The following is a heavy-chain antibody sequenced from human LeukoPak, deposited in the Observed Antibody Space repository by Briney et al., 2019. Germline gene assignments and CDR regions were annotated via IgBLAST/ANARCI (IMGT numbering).Heavy chain of an antibody. J-gene: IGHJ4*02. CDR3: ARDEDAF. CDR2: ISSDSSTI. V-gene: IGHV3-48*02. CDR1: GFTFSNFL. Sequence: GGSLRLSCAASGFTFSNFLMTWVRQAPGKGLEWVSYISSDSSTIFYADSVKGRFTISRDNVKNSLFLQLNSLRDEDTAVYYCARDEDAFGGQGTLVTVSS.